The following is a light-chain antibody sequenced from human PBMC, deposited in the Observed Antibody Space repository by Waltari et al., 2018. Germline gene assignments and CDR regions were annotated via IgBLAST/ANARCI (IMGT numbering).Light chain of an antibody. J-gene: IGKJ2*01. CDR3: MQGTHWPYT. CDR2: KVS. CDR1: QSLVYSDGNTY. Sequence: DAVLTQSPLSLPVTLGQPASISRRSSQSLVYSDGNTYLNWFHQRPGQSPRRLIYKVSDRDSGVPDRFSGSGSGTDFTLKISRVEAEDVGVYYCMQGTHWPYTFGQGTKVEIK. V-gene: IGKV2-30*01.